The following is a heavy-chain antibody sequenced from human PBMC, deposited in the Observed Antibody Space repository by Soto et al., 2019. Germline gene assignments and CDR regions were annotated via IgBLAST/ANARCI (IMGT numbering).Heavy chain of an antibody. D-gene: IGHD6-13*01. Sequence: SETLSLTCAVYGGSFSGYYWSWIRQPPGKGLEWIGEINHSGSTNYNPSLKSRVTISVDTSKNQFSLKLSSVTAADTAVYYCAREVVSSWYSSSTDLVTVSGERRDYYYYYGMDVWGQGTTVTVSS. V-gene: IGHV4-34*01. J-gene: IGHJ6*02. CDR1: GGSFSGYY. CDR3: AREVVSSWYSSSTDLVTVSGERRDYYYYYGMDV. CDR2: INHSGST.